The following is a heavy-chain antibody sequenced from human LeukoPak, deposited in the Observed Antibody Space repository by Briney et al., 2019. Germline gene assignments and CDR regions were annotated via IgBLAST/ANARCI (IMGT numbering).Heavy chain of an antibody. D-gene: IGHD2-15*01. CDR1: GGSISSGSYY. CDR2: IYTSGST. Sequence: SETLSLTCTVSGGSISSGSYYWSWIRRPAGKGLEWIGRIYTSGSTNYNPSLKSRVIISVDTSKNQFSLELSSVTAADTAVYYCAREDRYCSGGSCYSWGQGTLVTVSS. V-gene: IGHV4-61*02. CDR3: AREDRYCSGGSCYS. J-gene: IGHJ4*02.